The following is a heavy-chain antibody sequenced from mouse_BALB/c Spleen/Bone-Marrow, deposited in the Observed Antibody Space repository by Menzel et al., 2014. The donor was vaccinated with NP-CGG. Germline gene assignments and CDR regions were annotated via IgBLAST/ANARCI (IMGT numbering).Heavy chain of an antibody. CDR1: GYTFTSYW. J-gene: IGHJ2*01. Sequence: QVQLQQSRAELVKPGASVKLSCKASGYTFTSYWMHWVKQRPGQGLEWIGDIDPSDSYTNYNQKFKGKATLTVDKSSSTAYMQLSSLTSEDSAVYYCARGLYGNSGYWGQGTTLTVSS. V-gene: IGHV1-69*02. CDR3: ARGLYGNSGY. D-gene: IGHD2-1*01. CDR2: IDPSDSYT.